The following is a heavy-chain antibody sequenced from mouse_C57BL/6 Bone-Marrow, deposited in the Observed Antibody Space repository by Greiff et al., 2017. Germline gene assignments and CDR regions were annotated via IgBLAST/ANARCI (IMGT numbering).Heavy chain of an antibody. CDR2: IYYSGTI. J-gene: IGHJ1*03. V-gene: IGHV3-5*01. D-gene: IGHD1-1*01. CDR3: ARARLLRYLWYFDV. CDR1: GISITTGNYR. Sequence: VQLKQSGPGLVKPSQTVFLTCTVTGISITTGNYRWSWIRQFPGNKLEWIGYIYYSGTITYNPSLTSRTTITRDTPKNQFFLEMNSLTAEDTATYYCARARLLRYLWYFDVWGTGTTVTVSS.